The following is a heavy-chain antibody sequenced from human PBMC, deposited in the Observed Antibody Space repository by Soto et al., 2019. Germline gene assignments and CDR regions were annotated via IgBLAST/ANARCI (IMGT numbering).Heavy chain of an antibody. CDR2: ISYDGSNK. D-gene: IGHD3-16*01. CDR1: GFTFSSYA. Sequence: GGSLRLSCAASGFTFSSYAMHWVRQAPGKGLEWVAVISYDGSNKYYADSVKGRFTISRDNSKNTLYLQMNSLRAEDTAVYYCARDQGGVNWYFDLWGRGTLVTVSS. V-gene: IGHV3-30*04. CDR3: ARDQGGVNWYFDL. J-gene: IGHJ2*01.